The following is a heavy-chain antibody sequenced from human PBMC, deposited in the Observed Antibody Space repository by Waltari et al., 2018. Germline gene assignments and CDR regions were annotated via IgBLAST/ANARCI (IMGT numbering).Heavy chain of an antibody. Sequence: QVQLQESGPGLVKPSEPLSLTCTVSGGSISSHYWSWIRQPPGKGLEWIGYIYDSGSTNYNPSLRSRVTISVDTSKNQFSLKLSSVTAADTAVYYCARDPSGYVNDAFDIWGQGTMVTVSS. CDR3: ARDPSGYVNDAFDI. J-gene: IGHJ3*02. D-gene: IGHD5-12*01. CDR1: GGSISSHY. CDR2: IYDSGST. V-gene: IGHV4-59*11.